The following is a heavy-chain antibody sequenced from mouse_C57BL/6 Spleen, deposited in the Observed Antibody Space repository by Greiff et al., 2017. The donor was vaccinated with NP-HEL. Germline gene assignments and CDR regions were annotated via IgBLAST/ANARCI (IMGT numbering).Heavy chain of an antibody. CDR3: AGGYGGSRGYFDV. Sequence: VQLQQSGPELVKPGASVKISCKASGYTFTDYYMHWVKQSPGKSLEWIGDINPNNGGTSYNQKFKGKATLTVDKSSSTAYMELRSLTSEDSAVYYCAGGYGGSRGYFDVWGKGTTVTVSS. CDR2: INPNNGGT. J-gene: IGHJ1*03. CDR1: GYTFTDYY. D-gene: IGHD1-1*01. V-gene: IGHV1-26*01.